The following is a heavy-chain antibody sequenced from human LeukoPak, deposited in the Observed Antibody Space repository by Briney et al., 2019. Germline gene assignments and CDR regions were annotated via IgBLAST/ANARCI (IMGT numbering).Heavy chain of an antibody. CDR3: AREGSAYGDYGAAWY. CDR2: ISAYNGNT. J-gene: IGHJ4*02. D-gene: IGHD4-17*01. Sequence: ASVKVSCKASGYTFTSYGISGVRQAPGQGLEWMGWISAYNGNTNYAQKLQGRVTMTTDTSTSTAYMELRSLRSDDTAVYYCAREGSAYGDYGAAWYWGQGTLVTVSS. CDR1: GYTFTSYG. V-gene: IGHV1-18*01.